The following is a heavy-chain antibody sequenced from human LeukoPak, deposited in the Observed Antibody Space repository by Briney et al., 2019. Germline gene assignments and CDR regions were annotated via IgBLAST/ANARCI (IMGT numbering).Heavy chain of an antibody. CDR3: ARGYCTSADCYKHYYYGMDV. V-gene: IGHV1-2*02. Sequence: ASVKVSCKASGYTFTNYDISWVRQAPGQGLEWMGWINPNSGGTNYAQKFQGRVTMTRDTSISTAYMELSRLRSDDTAVYFCARGYCTSADCYKHYYYGMDVWGQGTTVTVSS. CDR2: INPNSGGT. CDR1: GYTFTNYD. D-gene: IGHD2-2*02. J-gene: IGHJ6*02.